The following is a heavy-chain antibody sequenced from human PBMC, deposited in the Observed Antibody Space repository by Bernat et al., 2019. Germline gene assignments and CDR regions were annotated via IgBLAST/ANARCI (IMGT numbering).Heavy chain of an antibody. CDR1: GGTFSSYA. Sequence: QVQLVQSGAEVKKPGSSVKVSCKASGGTFSSYAISWVRQAPGQGLVWMGGIITIFGTANYAQKFQGRVTITADESTSTAYMELSSLRSEDTAVYYCATGYCSGGSCYQVPYYYYMDVWGKGTTVTVSS. J-gene: IGHJ6*03. D-gene: IGHD2-15*01. CDR2: IITIFGTA. CDR3: ATGYCSGGSCYQVPYYYYMDV. V-gene: IGHV1-69*01.